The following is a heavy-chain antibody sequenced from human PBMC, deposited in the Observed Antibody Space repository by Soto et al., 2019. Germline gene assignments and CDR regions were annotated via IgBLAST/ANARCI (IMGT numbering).Heavy chain of an antibody. J-gene: IGHJ4*02. D-gene: IGHD1-1*01. CDR3: ARQWYSTKWLDY. CDR1: GGSISGYY. Sequence: PSETLSLTCFVSGGSISGYYWSWVRQPPGKGLEWIGSIHSSGSTNYDPSLKSRVTISVDTSKNQFSLNLSSVTAADTAVYYCARQWYSTKWLDYWGQGTLVTVSS. CDR2: IHSSGST. V-gene: IGHV4-59*01.